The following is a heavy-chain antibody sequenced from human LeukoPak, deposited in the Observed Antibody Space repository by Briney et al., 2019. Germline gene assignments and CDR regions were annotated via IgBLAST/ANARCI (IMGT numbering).Heavy chain of an antibody. Sequence: PGGSLRLSCAASGFTFSSYWMSWVRQAPGKGLEWVANIKQDGSEKYYVDSVKGRFTISRDNAKNSLYLQMNSLRAEDTAVYYCARPITYYYDSSGNQYWGQGTLVTVSS. J-gene: IGHJ4*02. CDR3: ARPITYYYDSSGNQY. CDR1: GFTFSSYW. CDR2: IKQDGSEK. D-gene: IGHD3-22*01. V-gene: IGHV3-7*01.